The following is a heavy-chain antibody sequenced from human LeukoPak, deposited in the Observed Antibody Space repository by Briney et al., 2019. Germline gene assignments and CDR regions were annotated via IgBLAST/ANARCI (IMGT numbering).Heavy chain of an antibody. CDR2: IKQDGSEK. CDR1: GFTFSSYW. Sequence: GGSLRLSCAASGFTFSSYWMSWVRQAPGKGLEWVANIKQDGSEKYYVDSVKGRFTISRDNAKNSLYLQMNSLRAEDTAVYYCARDGDYVDYGDYVSGFFDYWGQGTLVTVSS. J-gene: IGHJ4*02. D-gene: IGHD4-17*01. CDR3: ARDGDYVDYGDYVSGFFDY. V-gene: IGHV3-7*01.